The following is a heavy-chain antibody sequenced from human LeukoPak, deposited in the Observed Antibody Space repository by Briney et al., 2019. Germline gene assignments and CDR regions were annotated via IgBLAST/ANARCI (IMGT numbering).Heavy chain of an antibody. CDR2: INSDGSST. J-gene: IGHJ6*02. CDR1: GFTFSSYW. V-gene: IGHV3-74*01. Sequence: PGGSLRLSCAASGFTFSSYWVHWVRQAPGKGLVWVSRINSDGSSTSYADSVKGRFTISRDNAKNTLYLQMNSLRAEDTAVYYCARYQITIFGVVEDYGMDVWGQGTTVTVSS. CDR3: ARYQITIFGVVEDYGMDV. D-gene: IGHD3-3*01.